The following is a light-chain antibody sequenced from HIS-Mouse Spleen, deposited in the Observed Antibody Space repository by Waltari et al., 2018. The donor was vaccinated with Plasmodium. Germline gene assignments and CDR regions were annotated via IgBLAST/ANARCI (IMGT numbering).Light chain of an antibody. V-gene: IGLV2-23*01. CDR1: SSDVGGYNL. CDR2: EGS. CDR3: CSYAGSSTYV. Sequence: QSALTQPASVPGSPGQSITISCTGTSSDVGGYNLVSWYQQHPGKAPKLMIYEGSKRPSGVSNRFSGSKSGNTASLTISGLQAEDEADYYCCSYAGSSTYVFGTGTKVTVL. J-gene: IGLJ1*01.